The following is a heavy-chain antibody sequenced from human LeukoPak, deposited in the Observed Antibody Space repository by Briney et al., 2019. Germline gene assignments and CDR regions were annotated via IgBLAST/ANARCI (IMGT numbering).Heavy chain of an antibody. CDR1: GFTFSSYG. V-gene: IGHV3-23*01. CDR2: ISGSGGST. D-gene: IGHD3-10*01. Sequence: GGSLRLSCAASGFTFSSYGMSWVRQAPGKGLEWVSAISGSGGSTYYADSVKGRFTISRDNSKNTLYLQMNSLRAEDTAVYYCAKDPSYYGSGLFDPWGQGTLVTVSS. J-gene: IGHJ5*02. CDR3: AKDPSYYGSGLFDP.